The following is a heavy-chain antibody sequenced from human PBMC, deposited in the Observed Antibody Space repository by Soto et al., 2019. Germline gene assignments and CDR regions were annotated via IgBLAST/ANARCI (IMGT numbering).Heavy chain of an antibody. J-gene: IGHJ5*02. CDR3: VGGTGWLMDT. V-gene: IGHV3-7*03. D-gene: IGHD6-19*01. CDR1: GFTFSTYW. CDR2: IRKDGSEE. Sequence: EVQLVESGGGLVQPGGSLRLSCAASGFTFSTYWMNWVRLAPGKGLEWVANIRKDGSEELYADSVEGRFTISRDNAKNSLFLQMNNVRAHDTAIYYCVGGTGWLMDTWGQGTSVIVSS.